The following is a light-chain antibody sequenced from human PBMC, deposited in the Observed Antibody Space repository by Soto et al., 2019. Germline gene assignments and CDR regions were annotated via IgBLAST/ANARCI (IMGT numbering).Light chain of an antibody. J-gene: IGKJ1*01. CDR1: QSISTY. Sequence: DIQMTQSPSTLSASVGDRVTITCRASQSISTYLNWYQQKAGLAPKLLIYAASSLQSGVPSRFSGSGFGTEFSLTINSLQPDDSGRYYCQYTRTFGQGTKVDTK. CDR3: QYTRT. CDR2: AAS. V-gene: IGKV1-39*02.